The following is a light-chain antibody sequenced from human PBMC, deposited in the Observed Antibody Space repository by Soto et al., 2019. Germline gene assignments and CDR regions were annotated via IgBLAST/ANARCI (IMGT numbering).Light chain of an antibody. CDR2: KAS. CDR1: QGISNY. Sequence: DIQLTQSPSSLSTSVGDRVTITCRASQGISNYLAWYRQKPGKAPELLIYKASSLASGVPSRFSGSGSGTEFTLTISSLQPDDSATYYCQQYNRAWTFGQGTKVDIK. V-gene: IGKV1-5*03. CDR3: QQYNRAWT. J-gene: IGKJ1*01.